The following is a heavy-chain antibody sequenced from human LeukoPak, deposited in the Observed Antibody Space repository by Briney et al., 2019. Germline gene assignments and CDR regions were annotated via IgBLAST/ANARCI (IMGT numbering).Heavy chain of an antibody. D-gene: IGHD7-27*01. J-gene: IGHJ4*02. CDR1: GGSISTYY. CDR2: IYASGTT. V-gene: IGHV4-4*07. Sequence: PSETLSLTCSVSGGSISTYYWNWIRQPAGKGLEWIGRIYASGTTTYNPSLKSRVLMSLDTSKNQFSLKLSSATAADTAVYYCARASTGTFYYFDSWGQGTLVTV. CDR3: ARASTGTFYYFDS.